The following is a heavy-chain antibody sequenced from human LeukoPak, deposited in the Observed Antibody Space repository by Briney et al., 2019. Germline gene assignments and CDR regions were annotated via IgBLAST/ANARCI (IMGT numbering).Heavy chain of an antibody. D-gene: IGHD5-18*01. J-gene: IGHJ4*02. CDR2: INHSGST. CDR3: ARGRWLRYFDY. CDR1: GGSFSGYY. V-gene: IGHV4-34*01. Sequence: SETLSLTCAVYGGSFSGYYWSWIRQPPGKGLEWIGEINHSGSTNYNPSLKSRVTISVDTSKNQFSLKLSSVTAADTAVYYCARGRWLRYFDYWGQGTLVTVSS.